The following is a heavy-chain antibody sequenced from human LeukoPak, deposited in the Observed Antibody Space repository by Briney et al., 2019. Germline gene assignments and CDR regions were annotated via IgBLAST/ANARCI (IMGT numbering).Heavy chain of an antibody. D-gene: IGHD6-19*01. CDR3: SKSGSRDWDYFDY. Sequence: GGSLRLSCAASGFTFGSYAMNWVRQAPGKGLEGVSTISGDGGATHYADSVKSRFTISRANSKSTLFLQMNCLRAEDTAVDYCSKSGSRDWDYFDYWGQGTLVTASS. J-gene: IGHJ4*02. CDR1: GFTFGSYA. CDR2: ISGDGGAT. V-gene: IGHV3-23*01.